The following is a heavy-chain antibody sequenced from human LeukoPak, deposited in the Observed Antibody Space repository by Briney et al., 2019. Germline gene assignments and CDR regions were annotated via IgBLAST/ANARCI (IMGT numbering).Heavy chain of an antibody. J-gene: IGHJ4*02. D-gene: IGHD2-21*02. V-gene: IGHV1-2*02. CDR2: INPNSGGT. CDR1: GYTFTGYY. Sequence: GASVKVSCKASGYTFTGYYVHWVRQAPGQGLEWMGWINPNSGGTNYAQKFQGRVTMTRDTSISTAYMELSRLRSEDTAVYYCARVKECSGDCYPFEYWGQGTLVTVSS. CDR3: ARVKECSGDCYPFEY.